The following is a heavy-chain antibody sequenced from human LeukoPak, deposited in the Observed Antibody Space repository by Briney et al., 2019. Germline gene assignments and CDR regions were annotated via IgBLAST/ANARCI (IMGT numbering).Heavy chain of an antibody. V-gene: IGHV4-59*01. CDR1: GGSISSYN. D-gene: IGHD4-17*01. Sequence: SSETLSLTCTVSGGSISSYNWSWIRQPPGKGLEWIGYIYYSGSTNYNPSLKSRVTISAETSKNQFSLKLRSVTAADTAVYYWARGDPNIGDPIPIGYWGPGTLVTVSS. J-gene: IGHJ4*02. CDR3: ARGDPNIGDPIPIGY. CDR2: IYYSGST.